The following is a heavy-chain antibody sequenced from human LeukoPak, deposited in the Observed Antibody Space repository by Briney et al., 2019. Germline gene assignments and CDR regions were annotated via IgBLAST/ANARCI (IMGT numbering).Heavy chain of an antibody. CDR3: ARFSEYYHSSVHYLDY. J-gene: IGHJ4*02. V-gene: IGHV4-59*01. Sequence: YPSETLSLTCTVSGGSINGYYWSWIRQSPGKGLESLGYIYYTGSTNYNPSLKSRVTMSVDTSRNQFFLRLSSVTAADTAVYYCARFSEYYHSSVHYLDYWGQGTLVSVSS. CDR2: IYYTGST. CDR1: GGSINGYY. D-gene: IGHD3-22*01.